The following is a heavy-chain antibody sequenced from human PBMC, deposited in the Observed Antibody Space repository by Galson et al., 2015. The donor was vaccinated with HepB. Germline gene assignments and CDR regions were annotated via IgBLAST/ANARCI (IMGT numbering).Heavy chain of an antibody. V-gene: IGHV3-13*05. CDR1: GFTFRNYD. CDR2: VDTAGVP. J-gene: IGHJ5*02. CDR3: AGAVAGMHWLDP. Sequence: SLRLSCAASGFTFRNYDMHWVRQATGRGLEWVSGVDTAGVPYYPDSVKGRFTLSRENAKDSLYLQMNNLRAGDTAVYYCAGAVAGMHWLDPWGQGTLVTVSS. D-gene: IGHD6-19*01.